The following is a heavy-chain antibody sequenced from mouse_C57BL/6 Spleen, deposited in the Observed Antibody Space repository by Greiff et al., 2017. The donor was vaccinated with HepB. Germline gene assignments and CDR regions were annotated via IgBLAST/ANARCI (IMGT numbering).Heavy chain of an antibody. V-gene: IGHV1-53*01. CDR2: INPSNGGT. Sequence: QVQLQQPGTELVKPGASVKLSCKASGYTFTSYWMHWVKQRPGQGLEWIGNINPSNGGTNYNEKFKSKATLTVDKSSSTAYMQLSSLTSEDSAVYYCAREDYINYVKGYYFDSWGKGTTLTVSS. D-gene: IGHD2-5*01. CDR3: AREDYINYVKGYYFDS. J-gene: IGHJ2*01. CDR1: GYTFTSYW.